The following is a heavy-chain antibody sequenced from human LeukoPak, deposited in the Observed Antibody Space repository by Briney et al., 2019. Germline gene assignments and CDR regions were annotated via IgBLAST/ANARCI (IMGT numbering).Heavy chain of an antibody. D-gene: IGHD1-14*01. CDR1: GFTFSDNY. J-gene: IGHJ4*02. V-gene: IGHV3-23*01. CDR3: AKDREPRADY. CDR2: ISGSGGST. Sequence: TGGSLRLSCAASGFTFSDNYMSWIRQAPGKGLEWVSAISGSGGSTYYADSVKGRFTISRDNPKNTLYLQMNSLRAEDTAVYYCAKDREPRADYWGQGTLVTVSS.